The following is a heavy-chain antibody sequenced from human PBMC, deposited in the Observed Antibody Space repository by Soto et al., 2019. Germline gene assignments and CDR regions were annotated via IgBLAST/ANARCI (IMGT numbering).Heavy chain of an antibody. D-gene: IGHD3-10*01. CDR3: ARGFKYYYGSGSYLGYYYYYGMDV. Sequence: SETLSLTCAVYGGSFSGYYWSWIRQPPGKGLEWIGEINHSGSTNYNPSLKSRVTISVDTSKNQFSLKLSSVTAADTAVYYCARGFKYYYGSGSYLGYYYYYGMDVWGQGTTVTVSS. CDR1: GGSFSGYY. CDR2: INHSGST. J-gene: IGHJ6*02. V-gene: IGHV4-34*01.